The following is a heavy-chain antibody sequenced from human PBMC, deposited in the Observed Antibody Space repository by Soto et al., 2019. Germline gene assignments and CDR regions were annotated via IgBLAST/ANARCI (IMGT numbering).Heavy chain of an antibody. V-gene: IGHV4-59*08. CDR3: ARLTLEVRRYAPHWYFDL. D-gene: IGHD1-1*01. CDR2: IYYSGST. J-gene: IGHJ2*01. CDR1: GGSISSYY. Sequence: QVQLQESGPGLVKPSETLSLTCTVSGGSISSYYWSWIRQPPGKGLEWIGYIYYSGSTNYNPSLKSRVTISVDTSKNQFSLKLSSVTAADTAVYYCARLTLEVRRYAPHWYFDLWGRGTLVTVSS.